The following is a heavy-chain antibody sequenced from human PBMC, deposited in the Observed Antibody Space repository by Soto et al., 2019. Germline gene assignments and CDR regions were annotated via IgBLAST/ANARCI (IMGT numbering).Heavy chain of an antibody. V-gene: IGHV3-64D*06. J-gene: IGHJ4*02. CDR2: ISPIGVNT. CDR1: GFTFSTYD. Sequence: GGSLRLSCSASGFTFSTYDVHWVRQAPGKGLEFVAGISPIGVNTYYADSVKGRSTISRDNSKNTLYLQMISLRPDDTAIYYCVKLTDCWGQGTLVTVSS. CDR3: VKLTDC. D-gene: IGHD3-9*01.